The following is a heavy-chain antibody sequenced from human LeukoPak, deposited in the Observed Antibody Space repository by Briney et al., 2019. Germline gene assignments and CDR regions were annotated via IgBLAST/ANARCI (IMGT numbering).Heavy chain of an antibody. CDR3: AGGYSYGYH. CDR2: ISYDGSNK. D-gene: IGHD5-18*01. V-gene: IGHV3-30-3*01. J-gene: IGHJ5*02. CDR1: GFTFSSYA. Sequence: PGGSLRLSCAASGFTFSSYAMHWVRQAPGKGLEWVAVISYDGSNKYYADSVKGRFTISRDNSKNTLYLQMNSLRAEDTAVYYCAGGYSYGYHWGQGTLVTVSS.